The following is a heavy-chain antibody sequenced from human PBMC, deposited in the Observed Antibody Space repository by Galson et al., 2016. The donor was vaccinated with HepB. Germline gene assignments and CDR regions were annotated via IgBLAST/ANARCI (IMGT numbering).Heavy chain of an antibody. V-gene: IGHV1-8*01. J-gene: IGHJ2*01. Sequence: SVKVSCKASGYTFTSYDINWVRQATGRGLEWMGWMSPNSGNSGYAQKFQGRVTMNRNSSMRTAYMELSSLKSEDTAVYYGAREMNITYNRYSYFDLWGRGPLVTVSS. CDR2: MSPNSGNS. D-gene: IGHD2/OR15-2a*01. CDR3: AREMNITYNRYSYFDL. CDR1: GYTFTSYD.